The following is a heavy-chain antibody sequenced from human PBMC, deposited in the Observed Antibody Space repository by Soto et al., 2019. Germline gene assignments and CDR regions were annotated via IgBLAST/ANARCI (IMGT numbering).Heavy chain of an antibody. CDR1: GDSLSSRYW. CDR2: ISRIGTT. Sequence: PSETLSLTCAVSGDSLSSRYWWSWVRQAPGEGLEWIGEISRIGTTNYNPSLKSRVTMSVDTSKNQFSLKLRSGTAADTAVYYCARGKIIGPWGQGTLVTVSS. D-gene: IGHD3-3*01. J-gene: IGHJ5*02. V-gene: IGHV4-4*02. CDR3: ARGKIIGP.